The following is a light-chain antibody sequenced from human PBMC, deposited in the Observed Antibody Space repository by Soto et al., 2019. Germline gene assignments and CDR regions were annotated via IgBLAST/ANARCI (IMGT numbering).Light chain of an antibody. CDR3: QSYDSSTVV. CDR1: SGSIASNY. V-gene: IGLV6-57*04. J-gene: IGLJ2*01. CDR2: EGT. Sequence: NFILTQPHSVSESPGKTVTISCTRSSGSIASNYVQWYQQRPGSVPTTVIYEGTQRPSGVPDRFSGSTDGSSNSASLPISGLQTEDEADYYWQSYDSSTVVFGGGTKVTVL.